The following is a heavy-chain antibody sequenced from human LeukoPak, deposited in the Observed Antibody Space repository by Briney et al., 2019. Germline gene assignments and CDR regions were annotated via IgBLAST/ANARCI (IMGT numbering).Heavy chain of an antibody. CDR3: ARRGRRLNWFDP. D-gene: IGHD1-1*01. V-gene: IGHV4-34*01. CDR1: GGSFSGYD. Sequence: SETLSLTCAVYGGSFSGYDWSWIRQPPGKGLEWIGEINHSGSTNYNPSLKSRVTISVDTSKNQFSLKLSSVTAADTAVYYCARRGRRLNWFDPWGRGTLVTVSS. CDR2: INHSGST. J-gene: IGHJ5*02.